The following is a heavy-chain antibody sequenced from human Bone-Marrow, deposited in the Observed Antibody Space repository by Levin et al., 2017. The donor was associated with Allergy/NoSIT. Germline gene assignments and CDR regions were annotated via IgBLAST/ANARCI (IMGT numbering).Heavy chain of an antibody. V-gene: IGHV1-69*13. CDR2: IIPIFGTA. CDR3: ARGKHGDGDYVDY. J-gene: IGHJ4*02. Sequence: SVKVSCKASGGTFISYAISWVRQAPGQGLEWMGGIIPIFGTANYAQKFQGRVTITADESTSTAYMELSSLRSEDTAVYYCARGKHGDGDYVDYWGQGTLVTVSS. D-gene: IGHD3-10*01. CDR1: GGTFISYA.